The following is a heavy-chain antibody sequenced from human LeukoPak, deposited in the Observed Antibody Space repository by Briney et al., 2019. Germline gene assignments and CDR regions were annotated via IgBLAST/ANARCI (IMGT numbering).Heavy chain of an antibody. J-gene: IGHJ3*02. Sequence: GGSLRVFCAASGFTFSSYAMSWVRQAPGKGLEWVSATSGSGGSTYYADSVKGRFTISRDNSKNTLYLQMNNLRADDTAVYYCARARGPAGDLAFDIWGQGTMVTVSS. CDR3: ARARGPAGDLAFDI. CDR2: TSGSGGST. D-gene: IGHD4-17*01. CDR1: GFTFSSYA. V-gene: IGHV3-23*01.